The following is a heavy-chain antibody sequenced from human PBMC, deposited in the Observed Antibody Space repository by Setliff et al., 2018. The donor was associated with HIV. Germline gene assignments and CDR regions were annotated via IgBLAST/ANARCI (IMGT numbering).Heavy chain of an antibody. CDR1: GGSISSSGDY. Sequence: SETLSLTCTVSGGSISSSGDYWSWVRQHPGKGLEWIGYIYYTGSTYSNPSLQSRVRMSVDTSKNQFSLRLSSVTAADTAVYYCARDSANGKTANLNYLDVWGKGTTVTVSS. CDR2: IYYTGST. CDR3: ARDSANGKTANLNYLDV. V-gene: IGHV4-31*03. J-gene: IGHJ6*03. D-gene: IGHD2-8*01.